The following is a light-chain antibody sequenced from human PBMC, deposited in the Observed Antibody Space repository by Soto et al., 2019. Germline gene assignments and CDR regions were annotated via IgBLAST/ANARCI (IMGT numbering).Light chain of an antibody. CDR3: QQSYNTLWT. J-gene: IGKJ1*01. CDR2: DAS. CDR1: QTIRSS. V-gene: IGKV1-39*01. Sequence: DIQMTQSPSSLSASVGDRVTMTCRASQTIRSSLNWYQQKPGKAPKLLIYDASNLHRGVPSRFSGSGSETDFTLTISSLQPEDFATYICQQSYNTLWTFGLGTKVEIK.